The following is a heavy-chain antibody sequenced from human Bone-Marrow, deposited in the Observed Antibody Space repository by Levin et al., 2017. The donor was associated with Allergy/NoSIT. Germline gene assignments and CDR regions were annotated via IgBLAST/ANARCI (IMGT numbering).Heavy chain of an antibody. CDR3: VGGGETIDY. CDR1: GFTVSSNY. CDR2: IYSGGST. Sequence: GESLKISCAASGFTVSSNYMSWVRQAPGKGLEWVSVIYSGGSTYYADSVKGRFTISRDNSKNTLYLQMNSLRAEDTAVYYCVGGGETIDYWGQGTLVTVSS. J-gene: IGHJ4*02. D-gene: IGHD3-16*01. V-gene: IGHV3-66*01.